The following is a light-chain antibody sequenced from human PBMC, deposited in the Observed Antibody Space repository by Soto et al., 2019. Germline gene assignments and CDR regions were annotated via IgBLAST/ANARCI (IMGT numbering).Light chain of an antibody. CDR1: QTSGSNF. V-gene: IGKV3-11*01. CDR3: QQRSNWPST. Sequence: EIVLTQSPGTLSLSPGERATLSCKTSQTSGSNFLAWYQHKPGQAPRLLIYASSNRATGIPDRFSGSASGTEFTLTISSLEPEDFAVYYCQQRSNWPSTFGQGTRLEIK. CDR2: ASS. J-gene: IGKJ5*01.